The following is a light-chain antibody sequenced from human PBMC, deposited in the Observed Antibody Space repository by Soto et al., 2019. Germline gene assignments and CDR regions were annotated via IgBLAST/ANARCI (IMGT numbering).Light chain of an antibody. J-gene: IGKJ2*01. CDR3: QQYYSTPYT. V-gene: IGKV4-1*01. CDR2: WAS. Sequence: DIVMTQSPDSLAVSLGERSTINCKSSQSVLYSSNNKNYLAWYQQKPGQPPKLLIYWASTRESGLPDRFSGSGSGTEFTLIISSLQAEDVAVYYCQQYYSTPYTFGQGTKLEIK. CDR1: QSVLYSSNNKNY.